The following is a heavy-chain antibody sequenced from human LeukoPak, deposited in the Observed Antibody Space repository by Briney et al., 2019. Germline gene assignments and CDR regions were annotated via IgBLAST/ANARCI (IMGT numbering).Heavy chain of an antibody. CDR3: ARVGGDSSGYVDY. Sequence: SETLSLTCTVSGGSISSYYWSWIRQPAGKGLEWIGYIYYSGSTNYNPSLKSRVIISVDTSKNQFSLKLSSVTAADTAVYYCARVGGDSSGYVDYWGQGTLVTVSS. J-gene: IGHJ4*02. V-gene: IGHV4-59*01. D-gene: IGHD3-22*01. CDR2: IYYSGST. CDR1: GGSISSYY.